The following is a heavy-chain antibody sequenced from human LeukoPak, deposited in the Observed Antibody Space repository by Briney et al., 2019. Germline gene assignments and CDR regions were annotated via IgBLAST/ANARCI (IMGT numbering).Heavy chain of an antibody. CDR3: ATYATSSVVTSKIYYGMDV. J-gene: IGHJ6*02. V-gene: IGHV1-69*04. CDR1: GGTFSSYA. D-gene: IGHD4-23*01. Sequence: SVKVSCKASGGTFSSYAISWVRQAPGQGLEWMGRIIPILGIANYAQKFQGRVTITADKSTSTAYMELSSLRSEDTAVYYCATYATSSVVTSKIYYGMDVWGQGTTVTVSS. CDR2: IIPILGIA.